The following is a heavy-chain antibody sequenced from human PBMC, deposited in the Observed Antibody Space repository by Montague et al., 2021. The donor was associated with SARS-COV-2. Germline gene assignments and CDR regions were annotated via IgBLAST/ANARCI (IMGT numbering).Heavy chain of an antibody. J-gene: IGHJ4*02. D-gene: IGHD6-19*01. V-gene: IGHV3-30-3*01. CDR3: ARGTGISSGWFEY. CDR2: ISYDGSNK. CDR1: GFTFSSYA. Sequence: SLRLSCAASGFTFSSYAMHWVRQAPGKGLEWVAVISYDGSNKYYADSVKGRFTISRDNSKNTLYLQMNSLRAEDTAVYYCARGTGISSGWFEYWGQGTLVTVSS.